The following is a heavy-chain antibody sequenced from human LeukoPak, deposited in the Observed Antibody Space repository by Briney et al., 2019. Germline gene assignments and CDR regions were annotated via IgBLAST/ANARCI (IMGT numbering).Heavy chain of an antibody. CDR3: ARAPGGYCSSTSCRLDY. V-gene: IGHV4-4*02. D-gene: IGHD2-2*01. Sequence: SGTLSLTCAVSGGSISSSNWWSWVRQPPGKGLEWIGEIHHSGSTNYNPSLKSRVTISVDKSKNQFSLKLSSVTAADTAVYYCARAPGGYCSSTSCRLDYWGQGTLVTVSS. CDR2: IHHSGST. J-gene: IGHJ4*02. CDR1: GGSISSSNW.